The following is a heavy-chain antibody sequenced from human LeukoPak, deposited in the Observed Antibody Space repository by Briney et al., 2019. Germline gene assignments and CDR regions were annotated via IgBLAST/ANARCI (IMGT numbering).Heavy chain of an antibody. CDR3: ARDRNYYDSSGYVYYFDY. Sequence: PSETLSLTCTVSGGSISSSSYYWGWIRQPPGKGLEWIGSIYYSGSTYYNPSLKSRVTISVDTSKNQFSLKLSSVTAADTAVYYCARDRNYYDSSGYVYYFDYWGQGTLVTVSS. J-gene: IGHJ4*02. CDR1: GGSISSSSYY. D-gene: IGHD3-22*01. V-gene: IGHV4-39*07. CDR2: IYYSGST.